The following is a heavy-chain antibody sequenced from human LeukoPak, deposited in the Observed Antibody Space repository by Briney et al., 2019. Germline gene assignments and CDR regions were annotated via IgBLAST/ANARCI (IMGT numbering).Heavy chain of an antibody. V-gene: IGHV3-23*01. CDR2: ISGSGEST. CDR1: GFTFSSFA. Sequence: PGGSLRLSCAASGFTFSSFAMSWVRQAPGKGVEWVSSISGSGESTYYADYVKGRFTVSRDNSKNTVNLQLNSLRAEDTAVYYCAKDAIGQYRPYYFDCWGQGTLVTVSS. CDR3: AKDAIGQYRPYYFDC. J-gene: IGHJ4*02. D-gene: IGHD3-16*02.